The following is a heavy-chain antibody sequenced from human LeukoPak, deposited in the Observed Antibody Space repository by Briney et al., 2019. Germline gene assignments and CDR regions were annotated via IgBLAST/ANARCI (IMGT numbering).Heavy chain of an antibody. CDR3: ARAMDYSYGAHYYYGMDV. CDR1: GGTFSSYA. Sequence: SVKVSCKASGGTFSSYAISWVRQAPGQEIEWMGGIIPIFGTANYAQKFQGRVTITADESTSTAYMELSSLRSEDTAVYYCARAMDYSYGAHYYYGMDVWGQGTTVTVSS. D-gene: IGHD5-18*01. CDR2: IIPIFGTA. J-gene: IGHJ6*02. V-gene: IGHV1-69*13.